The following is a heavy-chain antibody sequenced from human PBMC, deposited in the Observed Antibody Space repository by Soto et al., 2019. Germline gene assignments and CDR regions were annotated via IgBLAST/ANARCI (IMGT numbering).Heavy chain of an antibody. CDR2: ISGSGGST. Sequence: EVQLLESGGGLVQPGGSLRLSCAASGFTFSSYATSWVRQAPGKGLEWVSAISGSGGSTYYADSVKGRFTISRDNSKNALYLQMNSLRATDTAVYYCAYSSTPFDYWGQGTLVTVSS. V-gene: IGHV3-23*01. CDR1: GFTFSSYA. D-gene: IGHD6-13*01. CDR3: AYSSTPFDY. J-gene: IGHJ4*02.